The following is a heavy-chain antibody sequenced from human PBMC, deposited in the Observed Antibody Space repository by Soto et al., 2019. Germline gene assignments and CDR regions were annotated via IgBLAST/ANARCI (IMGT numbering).Heavy chain of an antibody. CDR2: IYYSGST. Sequence: SETLSLTCTVSGGSISSYYWSWIRQPPGKGLEWIGYIYYSGSTNYNPSLKSRVTISVDTSKNQLSLKLSSVTAADTAVYYCARTLWFGAGYYFDYWGQGTLVTVSS. CDR3: ARTLWFGAGYYFDY. D-gene: IGHD3-10*01. CDR1: GGSISSYY. J-gene: IGHJ4*02. V-gene: IGHV4-59*01.